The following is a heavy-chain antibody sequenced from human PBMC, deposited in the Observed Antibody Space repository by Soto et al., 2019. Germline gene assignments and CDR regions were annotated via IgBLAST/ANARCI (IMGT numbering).Heavy chain of an antibody. V-gene: IGHV3-30*18. D-gene: IGHD3-22*01. CDR2: ISYDGSNK. CDR3: AKDLYYYDSSGFDY. CDR1: GFTFSSYG. J-gene: IGHJ4*02. Sequence: QVQLVESGGGVVQPGRSLRLSCAASGFTFSSYGTHWVRQAPGKGLEWVAVISYDGSNKYYADSVKGRFTISRDNSKNTLYLQMNSLRAEDTAVYYCAKDLYYYDSSGFDYWGQGTLVTVSS.